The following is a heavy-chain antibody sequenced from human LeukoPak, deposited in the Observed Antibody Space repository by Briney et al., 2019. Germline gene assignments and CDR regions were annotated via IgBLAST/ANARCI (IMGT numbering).Heavy chain of an antibody. CDR1: GYTFTSYG. CDR2: ISAYNGNT. V-gene: IGHV1-18*04. J-gene: IGHJ4*02. Sequence: ASVKVSCKAPGYTFTSYGISWVRQAPGQGLEWMGWISAYNGNTNYAQKLQGRATMTTDTSTSTAYMELRSLRSDDTAVYYCAREVNTAMIGYYFDYWGQGTLVTVSS. D-gene: IGHD5-18*01. CDR3: AREVNTAMIGYYFDY.